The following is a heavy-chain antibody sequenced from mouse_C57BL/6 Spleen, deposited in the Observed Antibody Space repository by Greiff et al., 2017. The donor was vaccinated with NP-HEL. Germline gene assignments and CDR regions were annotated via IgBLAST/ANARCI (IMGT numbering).Heavy chain of an antibody. CDR1: GYTFTDYE. CDR3: TRGGNWDY. Sequence: VKLQESGAELVRPGASVTLSCKASGYTFTDYEMHWVKQTPVHGLEWIGAIDPETGGTAYNQKFKGKAILTADKSSSTAYMELRSLTSEDSAVYYCTRGGNWDYWGQGTTLTVSS. V-gene: IGHV1-15*01. D-gene: IGHD2-1*01. CDR2: IDPETGGT. J-gene: IGHJ2*01.